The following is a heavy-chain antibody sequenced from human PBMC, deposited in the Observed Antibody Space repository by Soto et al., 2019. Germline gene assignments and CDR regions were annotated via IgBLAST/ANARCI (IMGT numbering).Heavy chain of an antibody. CDR2: INHSGST. CDR1: GGSFSGYY. CDR3: ARAPSALDYGDYGYYYYYMDV. Sequence: SETLSLTCAVYGGSFSGYYWSWIRQPPGKGLEWIGEINHSGSTNYNPSLKSRVTISVDTSKNQFSLKLSSVTAADTAVYYCARAPSALDYGDYGYYYYYMDVWGKGTTVTVSS. J-gene: IGHJ6*03. D-gene: IGHD4-17*01. V-gene: IGHV4-34*01.